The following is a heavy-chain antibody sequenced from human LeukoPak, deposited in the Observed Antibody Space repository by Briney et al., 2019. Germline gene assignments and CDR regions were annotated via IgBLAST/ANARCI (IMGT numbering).Heavy chain of an antibody. D-gene: IGHD2-2*01. CDR1: GGSISSYY. CDR2: IYYSGSS. Sequence: SETLSLTCTVSGGSISSYYWSWIRQPPGKGLEWIGYIYYSGSSNYNPSLKSRVTISVDTSKNQFSLKLSSVTAADTAVYYCASSTGTYMDVWGKGTTVTVSS. V-gene: IGHV4-59*01. J-gene: IGHJ6*03. CDR3: ASSTGTYMDV.